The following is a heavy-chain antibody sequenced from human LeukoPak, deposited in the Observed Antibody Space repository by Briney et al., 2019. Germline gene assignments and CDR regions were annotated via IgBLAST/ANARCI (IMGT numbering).Heavy chain of an antibody. J-gene: IGHJ4*02. V-gene: IGHV1-8*01. CDR3: AILPYGDSTFFDY. CDR1: GYTFTSYG. D-gene: IGHD4-17*01. Sequence: ASVKVSCKASGYTFTSYGISWVRQATGQGLEWMGWMNPNNGNTGYEQKFQGRVTMTRSTSINTAYMELSSLTSEDSAMYYCAILPYGDSTFFDYWGQGTLVTVSS. CDR2: MNPNNGNT.